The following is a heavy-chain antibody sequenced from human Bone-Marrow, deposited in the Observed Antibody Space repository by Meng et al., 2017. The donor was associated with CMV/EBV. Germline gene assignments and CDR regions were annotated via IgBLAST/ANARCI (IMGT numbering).Heavy chain of an antibody. J-gene: IGHJ5*02. CDR1: GFTFSDYY. CDR3: AREDALTIFGVVNENWYDP. Sequence: GESLKISCAASGFTFSDYYMSWIRRAPGKGLEWVSFISSSGSTIYYADSVKGRFTISRDNAKNTLYLQMNSLRAEDTAVYYCAREDALTIFGVVNENWYDPWGQGTLVTVSS. CDR2: ISSSGSTI. V-gene: IGHV3-11*04. D-gene: IGHD3-3*01.